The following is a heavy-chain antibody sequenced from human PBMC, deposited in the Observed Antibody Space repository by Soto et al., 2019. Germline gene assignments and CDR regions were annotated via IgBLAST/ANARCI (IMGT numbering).Heavy chain of an antibody. V-gene: IGHV4-59*01. CDR3: ATTTVVTSRFDY. CDR2: IYYSGST. D-gene: IGHD4-17*01. J-gene: IGHJ4*02. Sequence: PSETLSLTCTVSGGSISSYYWSWIRQPPGKGLEWIGYIYYSGSTNYNPSLKSRVTISADTSKNQFSLKLSSVTAADTAVYYCATTTVVTSRFDYWGQGTLVTVSS. CDR1: GGSISSYY.